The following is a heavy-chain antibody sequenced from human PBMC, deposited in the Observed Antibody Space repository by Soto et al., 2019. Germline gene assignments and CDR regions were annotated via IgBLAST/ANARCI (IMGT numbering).Heavy chain of an antibody. CDR1: GGSFTSNNW. CDR3: ASRDPGTSVDY. J-gene: IGHJ4*02. Sequence: AETLSLTCAVSGGSFTSNNWWTWVRQPPGQGLEWIGEIYRTGSTNYNPSLKSRVTISLDKSENQFSLKVTSLTAADTAVYYCASRDPGTSVDYWGQGTLVTVSS. D-gene: IGHD1-7*01. CDR2: IYRTGST. V-gene: IGHV4-4*02.